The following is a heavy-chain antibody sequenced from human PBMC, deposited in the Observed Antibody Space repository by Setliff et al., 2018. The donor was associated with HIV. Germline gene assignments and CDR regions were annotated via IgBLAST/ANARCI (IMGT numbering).Heavy chain of an antibody. CDR1: GGSISSGTYY. CDR3: ATRNTLRYFEWLNYYYYYMDV. CDR2: IYYSGNT. V-gene: IGHV4-39*01. D-gene: IGHD3-9*01. J-gene: IGHJ6*03. Sequence: SETLSLTCSVSGGSISSGTYYWGWIRQPPGKGLEWIGTIYYSGNTYYRPSLKSRVTISVDTSTNQFSLRLSSVTAADTAVYYCATRNTLRYFEWLNYYYYYMDVWGKGTTVTVSS.